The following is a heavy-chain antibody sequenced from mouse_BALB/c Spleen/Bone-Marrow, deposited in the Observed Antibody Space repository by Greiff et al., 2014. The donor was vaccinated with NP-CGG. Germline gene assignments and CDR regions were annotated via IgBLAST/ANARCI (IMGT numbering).Heavy chain of an antibody. CDR3: TRTYEYFDY. CDR1: GYTFTSYW. Sequence: QVQLQQSGAELVRPGASVKLSCKTSGYTFTSYWINWVKQRPGQGLEWIGNIYPSDNYTNYNQKFKDEATLTVDISSTTAYMQLSSPTSEDSAVYYCTRTYEYFDYWGQGTTLTVSS. J-gene: IGHJ2*01. D-gene: IGHD2-3*01. V-gene: IGHV1-69*02. CDR2: IYPSDNYT.